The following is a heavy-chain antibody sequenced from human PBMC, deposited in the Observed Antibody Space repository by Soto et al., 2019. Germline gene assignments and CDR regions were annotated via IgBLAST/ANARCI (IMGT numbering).Heavy chain of an antibody. CDR1: GLSFSRYT. CDR2: ISGSSSDI. D-gene: IGHD5-12*01. Sequence: EVQLVESGGGLVKPGGSLRLSCAASGLSFSRYTMNWVRQAPGKGLEWVSSISGSSSDIYYADSVKGRFTIARDNAKNSLYLQMNSLRAEDTAVYYCARGDMWLQSYWYFDLWGRGTLVTVSS. V-gene: IGHV3-21*06. J-gene: IGHJ2*01. CDR3: ARGDMWLQSYWYFDL.